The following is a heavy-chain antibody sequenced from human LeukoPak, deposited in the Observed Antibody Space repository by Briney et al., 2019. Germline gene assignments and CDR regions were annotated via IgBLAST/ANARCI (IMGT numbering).Heavy chain of an antibody. Sequence: ASVKVSCKASGYTFTDYYVHWVRQAPGQGLEWMGWINPNSGGTNYAQKFQGRVTMTRDTSISTAYMELSRLRSDDTAVYYCAREGPYYDIPTVLVSPQFDYWGQGTLVAVSS. D-gene: IGHD3-9*01. CDR2: INPNSGGT. V-gene: IGHV1-2*02. J-gene: IGHJ4*02. CDR3: AREGPYYDIPTVLVSPQFDY. CDR1: GYTFTDYY.